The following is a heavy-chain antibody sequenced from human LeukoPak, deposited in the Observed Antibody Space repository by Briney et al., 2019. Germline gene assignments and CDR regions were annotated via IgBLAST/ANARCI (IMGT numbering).Heavy chain of an antibody. J-gene: IGHJ4*02. CDR2: ISGSGGST. D-gene: IGHD1-26*01. Sequence: GGSLRLSCAASGFTFSTYAMSWVRQAPGKGLEWVSTISGSGGSTYYADSVKGRFTISRGNSKNTLYLQMNSLRAEDTAVYYCAKGRGGSYGYFDYWGQGTLVTVSS. CDR3: AKGRGGSYGYFDY. V-gene: IGHV3-23*01. CDR1: GFTFSTYA.